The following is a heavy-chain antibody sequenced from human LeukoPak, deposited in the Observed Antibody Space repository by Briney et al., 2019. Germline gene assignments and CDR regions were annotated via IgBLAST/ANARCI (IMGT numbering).Heavy chain of an antibody. J-gene: IGHJ4*02. CDR2: IKQDGSEK. D-gene: IGHD6-13*01. V-gene: IGHV3-7*03. CDR3: ARDVPPKQHGLDY. CDR1: GFTFSSYW. Sequence: GGSLRLSCAASGFTFSSYWMSWVRQAPGKGLEWVANIKQDGSEKYYVDSVKGRFTISRDNAKNLLYLQMNSLRAEDTAVYYCARDVPPKQHGLDYWGQGTLVTVSS.